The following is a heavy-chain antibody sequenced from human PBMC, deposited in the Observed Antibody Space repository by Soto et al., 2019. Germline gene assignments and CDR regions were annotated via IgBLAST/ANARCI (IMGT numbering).Heavy chain of an antibody. CDR1: GGSFSCYY. CDR2: INHSGST. CDR3: ARGRQIWLVGRYYYYYGMDV. Sequence: SATLSLTCAVYGGSFSCYYWSWIRQPPGKGLEWIVEINHSGSTNYNPSLKSRVTISVDTSKNQFSLKLSSVTAADTAAYYCARGRQIWLVGRYYYYYGMDVWGQGTTVT. V-gene: IGHV4-34*01. D-gene: IGHD5-18*01. J-gene: IGHJ6*02.